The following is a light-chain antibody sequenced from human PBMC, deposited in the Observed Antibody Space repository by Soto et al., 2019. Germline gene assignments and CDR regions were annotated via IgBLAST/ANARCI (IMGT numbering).Light chain of an antibody. V-gene: IGKV3-15*01. CDR2: GAS. CDR3: QEYNNWPPWT. J-gene: IGKJ1*01. CDR1: QNVNSN. Sequence: EIVMTQSPATLSVSPGKRATLSCRASQNVNSNLAWFQQKPGQAHRLLIYGASTRATGIPARFSGSGSGTDYTRTISSLQSEDFAVYYCQEYNNWPPWTFGQGTKVEIK.